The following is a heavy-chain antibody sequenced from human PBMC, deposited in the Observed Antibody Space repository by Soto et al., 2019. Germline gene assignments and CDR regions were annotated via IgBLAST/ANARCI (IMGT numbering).Heavy chain of an antibody. J-gene: IGHJ6*03. Sequence: ASVKVSCKASGYTFTSYGISWVRQAPGQGLEWMGWISAYNGNTNYAQKLQGRVTMTTDTSTSTAYMELRSLRSDDTAVYYCARGLHSNYYYYYMDVWGKGTTVTVSS. D-gene: IGHD4-4*01. CDR2: ISAYNGNT. CDR1: GYTFTSYG. V-gene: IGHV1-18*01. CDR3: ARGLHSNYYYYYMDV.